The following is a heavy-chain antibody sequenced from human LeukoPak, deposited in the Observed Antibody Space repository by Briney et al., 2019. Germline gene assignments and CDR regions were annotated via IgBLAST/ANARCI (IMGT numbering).Heavy chain of an antibody. Sequence: SVKVSCKASGGTFNNYAISWVRQAPGQGLEWMGRIIPIVDIANYAQKFQGRVTITADKSTGTAYMELSSLRSEDTAVYYCASEAGYGSGSYDYWGQGTLVTVSS. CDR2: IIPIVDIA. D-gene: IGHD3-10*01. CDR1: GGTFNNYA. J-gene: IGHJ4*02. V-gene: IGHV1-69*04. CDR3: ASEAGYGSGSYDY.